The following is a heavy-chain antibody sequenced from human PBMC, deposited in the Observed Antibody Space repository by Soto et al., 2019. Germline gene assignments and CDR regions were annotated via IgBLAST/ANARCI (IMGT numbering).Heavy chain of an antibody. CDR3: AKSGSSGWYGWFDP. V-gene: IGHV2-5*01. D-gene: IGHD6-19*01. J-gene: IGHJ5*02. Sequence: SGPTLVNPTQTLTLTCIFSGFSLRTSGVGVGWIRQPPGKALEWLGFIYWNDDKRYSSSLKSRLTITKDTSKNQVVLTMTNMDPVDTATYYCAKSGSSGWYGWFDPWRQGTLVTVSS. CDR2: IYWNDDK. CDR1: GFSLRTSGVG.